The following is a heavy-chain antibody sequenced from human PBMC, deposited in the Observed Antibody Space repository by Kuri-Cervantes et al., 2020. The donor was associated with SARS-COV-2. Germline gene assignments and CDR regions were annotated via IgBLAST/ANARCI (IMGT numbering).Heavy chain of an antibody. V-gene: IGHV4-61*08. CDR3: ARDGRIGLDV. D-gene: IGHD2-15*01. J-gene: IGHJ6*02. CDR2: IYYSGST. Sequence: SETLSLTCTVSGGSISSGDYYWSWIRQPPGKGQEWIGYIYYSGSTNYNPSLKSRVTISVDTSKNQFSLKLSSVTAADTAVYYCARDGRIGLDVWGQGTTVTVSS. CDR1: GGSISSGDYY.